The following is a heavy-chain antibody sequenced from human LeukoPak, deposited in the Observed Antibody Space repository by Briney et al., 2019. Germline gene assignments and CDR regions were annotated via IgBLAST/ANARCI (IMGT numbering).Heavy chain of an antibody. Sequence: PSQTLSLTCTVSGGSISGGDYYWSWIRQPPGKGLEWIGYIYYSGSTYYNPSLKSRVTISVDTSKNQFSLKLRSVTAAATAVYYCALTIRGVPFDAFDIWGQGTMVTVSS. V-gene: IGHV4-30-4*08. CDR1: GGSISGGDYY. CDR2: IYYSGST. J-gene: IGHJ3*02. CDR3: ALTIRGVPFDAFDI. D-gene: IGHD3-10*01.